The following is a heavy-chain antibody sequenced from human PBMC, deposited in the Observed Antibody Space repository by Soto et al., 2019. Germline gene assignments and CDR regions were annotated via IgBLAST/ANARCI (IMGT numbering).Heavy chain of an antibody. J-gene: IGHJ4*02. Sequence: QVQLVESGGGVVQPGRSLRLSCAASGFTFSSYGMHWVRQAPGKGLEWVAVISYDGSNKYYADSVKGRFTISRDNSENTLYLQMNSLRAEDTAVYYCAKDTRNYVVDYWGQGTLVTVSS. CDR2: ISYDGSNK. D-gene: IGHD4-4*01. V-gene: IGHV3-30*18. CDR1: GFTFSSYG. CDR3: AKDTRNYVVDY.